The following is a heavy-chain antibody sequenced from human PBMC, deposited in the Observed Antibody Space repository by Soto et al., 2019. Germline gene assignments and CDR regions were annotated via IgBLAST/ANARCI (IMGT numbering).Heavy chain of an antibody. CDR3: ARSGLFMGSGSNGVFDP. V-gene: IGHV1-69*02. J-gene: IGHJ5*02. CDR2: IIPILGIA. CDR1: GGTFSSYT. D-gene: IGHD3-10*01. Sequence: QVQLVQSGAEVKKPGSSVKVSCKASGGTFSSYTISWVRQAPGQGLEWMGRIIPILGIANYAQKFQGRVTITADKSTSTAYMELSSLRSEDTAVYYCARSGLFMGSGSNGVFDPWGQGTLVTVSS.